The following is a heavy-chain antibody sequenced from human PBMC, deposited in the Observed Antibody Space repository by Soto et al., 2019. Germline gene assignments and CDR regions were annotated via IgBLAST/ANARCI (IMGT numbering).Heavy chain of an antibody. J-gene: IGHJ4*02. CDR1: GGSISSSNW. Sequence: QVQLQESGPGLVKPSGTLSLTCAVSGGSISSSNWWSWVRQPPGKGLEWIGETYHSGRTNYNPSRKSRMTIPVDKSKNQFSLTLSSVTAADTAVYDCAKRMTALGPIDYWGQGTLVTVAS. CDR2: TYHSGRT. D-gene: IGHD2-15*01. CDR3: AKRMTALGPIDY. V-gene: IGHV4-4*02.